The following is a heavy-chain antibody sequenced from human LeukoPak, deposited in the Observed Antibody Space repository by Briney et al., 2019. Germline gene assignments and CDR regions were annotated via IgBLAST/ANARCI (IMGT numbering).Heavy chain of an antibody. CDR2: ISAYNGNT. CDR3: AXXXXXXXXXXXXXXPFYYYYMDV. J-gene: IGHJ6*03. V-gene: IGHV1-18*01. Sequence: ASVKVSCKASGYTFTSYGISWVRQAPGQGLEWMGWISAYNGNTNYAQKLQGRVTMTTDTSTSTAYMELRSLRSDDTAVYYYAXXXXXXXXXXXXXXPFYYYYMDVWGKGTTVTISS. CDR1: GYTFTSYG.